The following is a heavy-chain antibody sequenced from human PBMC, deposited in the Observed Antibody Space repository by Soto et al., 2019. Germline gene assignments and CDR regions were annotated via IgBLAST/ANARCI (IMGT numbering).Heavy chain of an antibody. CDR1: GDSVTSYY. CDR2: IYYGGTT. Sequence: SETLSLTFSVSGDSVTSYYWTWIRQSPGRGLEWIGHIYYGGTTFYNPSLKSRVSISEAASKNQFSLKLNSVTAADTAIYFGARRQQQVALVEYWGQEPWSPSP. D-gene: IGHD5-12*01. V-gene: IGHV4-59*08. CDR3: ARRQQQVALVEY. J-gene: IGHJ4*01.